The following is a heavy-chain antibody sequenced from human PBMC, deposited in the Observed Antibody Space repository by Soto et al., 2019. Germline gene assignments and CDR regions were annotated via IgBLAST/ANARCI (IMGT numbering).Heavy chain of an antibody. CDR1: ESIFRGYG. CDR2: IRFDGSNI. D-gene: IGHD3-16*01. V-gene: IGHV3-33*01. Sequence: PGGSLRLCCAAPESIFRGYGMHWVRQAPGKGLEWVAIIRFDGSNIKYADAVMGRFTISRDNSKNMLYLEMNSLRVEDTALYYCARDGIGSVAFWGYLDYWGQGTPVTVSS. CDR3: ARDGIGSVAFWGYLDY. J-gene: IGHJ4*02.